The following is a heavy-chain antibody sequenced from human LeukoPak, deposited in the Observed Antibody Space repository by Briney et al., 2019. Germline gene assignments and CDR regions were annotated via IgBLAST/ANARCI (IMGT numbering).Heavy chain of an antibody. CDR3: ARGQRHSSSWYGPDAFDI. CDR2: IYSGGST. CDR1: GFTVSSNY. Sequence: PGGSRRLSCAASGFTVSSNYMSWVRQAPGKGLEWVSVIYSGGSTYYADSVKGRFTISRDNSKNTLYLQMNSLRAEDTAVYYCARGQRHSSSWYGPDAFDIWGQGTMVTVSS. V-gene: IGHV3-53*01. D-gene: IGHD6-13*01. J-gene: IGHJ3*02.